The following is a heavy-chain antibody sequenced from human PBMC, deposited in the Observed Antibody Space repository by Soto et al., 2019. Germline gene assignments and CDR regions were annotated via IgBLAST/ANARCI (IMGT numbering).Heavy chain of an antibody. CDR1: GGTLSSYG. J-gene: IGHJ4*02. CDR3: ARGPVKQWLEVHYFDY. V-gene: IGHV1-69*13. D-gene: IGHD6-19*01. Sequence: SVKVSCKASGGTLSSYGISWVRQAPGQGLEWMGGIIPIFGTANYAQKFQGRVTITADESTSTAYMELSSLRSEDTAVYYCARGPVKQWLEVHYFDYWGQGTLVTVSS. CDR2: IIPIFGTA.